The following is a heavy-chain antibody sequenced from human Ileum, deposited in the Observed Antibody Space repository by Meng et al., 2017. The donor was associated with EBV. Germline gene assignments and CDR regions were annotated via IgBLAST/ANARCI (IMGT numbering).Heavy chain of an antibody. V-gene: IGHV3-15*01. CDR3: VSSWVEP. D-gene: IGHD2-2*01. CDR1: GGSISSGGYY. Sequence: VQLQDPGPGLVKPSQTLSLTCTVSGGSISSGGYYWSWIRQHPGKGLEWIARIKDKSGGGTTDYAAPVKGRFSISRDESKNMVYLQMSSLKIEDTAVYYCVSSWVEPWGQGTLVTVSS. CDR2: IKDKSGGGTT. J-gene: IGHJ5*02.